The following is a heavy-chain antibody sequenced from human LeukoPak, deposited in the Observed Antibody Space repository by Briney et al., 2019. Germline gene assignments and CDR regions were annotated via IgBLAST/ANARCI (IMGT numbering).Heavy chain of an antibody. D-gene: IGHD6-13*01. Sequence: GGSLRLSCAASGFTFSSYGMSWVRQAPGKGLEWVSGNSWNSGSIGYADSVKGRFTISRDNAKNSLYLQMNSLRAEDTALYYCAKDNGDSSYFDYWGQGTLVTVSS. CDR2: NSWNSGSI. CDR1: GFTFSSYG. CDR3: AKDNGDSSYFDY. V-gene: IGHV3-9*01. J-gene: IGHJ4*02.